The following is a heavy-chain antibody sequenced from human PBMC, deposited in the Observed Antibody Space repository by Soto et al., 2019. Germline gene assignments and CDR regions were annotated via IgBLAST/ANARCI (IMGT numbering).Heavy chain of an antibody. CDR1: QRTFTSYG. CDR2: IIPMFGTA. V-gene: IGHV1-69*13. Sequence: SVKVSCKASQRTFTSYGLSWVRQAPGQGLEWLGTIIPMFGTANCAQRFQGRVTITADEFTSTAYMELSSLTSEDTAVYFCARTPNHFIVALGESTHYYGLDVWGQGTTVTVSS. J-gene: IGHJ6*02. D-gene: IGHD2-21*01. CDR3: ARTPNHFIVALGESTHYYGLDV.